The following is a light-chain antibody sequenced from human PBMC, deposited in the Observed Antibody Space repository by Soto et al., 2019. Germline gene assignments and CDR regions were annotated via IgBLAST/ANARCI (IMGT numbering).Light chain of an antibody. CDR2: DVS. CDR1: SSDVGVYNY. Sequence: QSALTQPASVSGSPGQSITISCTGTSSDVGVYNYVSWYQQHPGKAPKLMIYDVSNRPSGVSNRLSGSKSGNTASLTISGLQAEDEADYYCSSYTSSSVVFGGGTKLTVL. V-gene: IGLV2-14*01. CDR3: SSYTSSSVV. J-gene: IGLJ2*01.